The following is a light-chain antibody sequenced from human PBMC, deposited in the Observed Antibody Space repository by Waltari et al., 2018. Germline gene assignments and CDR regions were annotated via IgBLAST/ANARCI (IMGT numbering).Light chain of an antibody. CDR1: QHIYTN. CDR3: QQYNVWPPIT. Sequence: EVVMTQSPATLSVSPGERATLSCRASQHIYTNLAWYQQSPGQPPRLLIYRASARASGVPARFSGSGSGTEFTLTISSLQSEDSAVYYCQQYNVWPPITFGQGTRLEFK. V-gene: IGKV3-15*01. CDR2: RAS. J-gene: IGKJ5*01.